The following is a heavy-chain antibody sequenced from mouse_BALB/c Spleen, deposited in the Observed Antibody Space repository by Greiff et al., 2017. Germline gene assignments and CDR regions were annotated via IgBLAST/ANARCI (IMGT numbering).Heavy chain of an antibody. J-gene: IGHJ3*01. CDR2: ISYSGST. CDR1: GYSITSDYA. D-gene: IGHD1-1*01. V-gene: IGHV3-2*02. CDR3: AREGYYYGSTWFAY. Sequence: EVKLQESGPGLVKPSQSLSLTCTVTGYSITSDYAWNWIRQFPGNKLEWMGYISYSGSTSYNPSLKSRISITRDTSKNQFFLQLNSVTTEDTATYYCAREGYYYGSTWFAYWGQGTLVTVSA.